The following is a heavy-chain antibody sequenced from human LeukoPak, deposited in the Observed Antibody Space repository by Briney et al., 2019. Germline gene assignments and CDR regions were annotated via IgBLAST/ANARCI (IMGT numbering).Heavy chain of an antibody. J-gene: IGHJ4*02. CDR3: TRGPTDRKLNDF. Sequence: PGGSLRLSCAASGFSFSRYKMTWVRQAPAKGLEWVSSISSRSTYIFYADSVKGRFTISRDDAQNSLYLRMNRLRPEDTALYYCTRGPTDRKLNDFWGQGTLVTVSS. CDR1: GFSFSRYK. D-gene: IGHD1-1*01. CDR2: ISSRSTYI. V-gene: IGHV3-21*01.